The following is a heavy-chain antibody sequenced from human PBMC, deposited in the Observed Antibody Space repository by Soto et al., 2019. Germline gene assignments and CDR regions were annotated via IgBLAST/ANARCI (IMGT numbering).Heavy chain of an antibody. J-gene: IGHJ5*02. CDR2: IYWNDDK. CDR3: AHRGSSGWYVRMDWFDT. Sequence: SGPTLVNPTPPLTLTCTFSGFSLSTSGVGVGWIRQPPGKALEWLALIYWNDDKRYSPSLKSRLTITKDTSKNQVVLTMTNMDPVDTATYYCAHRGSSGWYVRMDWFDTWGQGTLVTVSS. D-gene: IGHD6-19*01. V-gene: IGHV2-5*01. CDR1: GFSLSTSGVG.